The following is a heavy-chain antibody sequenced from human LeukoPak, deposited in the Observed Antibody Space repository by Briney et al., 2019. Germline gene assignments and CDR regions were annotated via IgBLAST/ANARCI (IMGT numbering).Heavy chain of an antibody. CDR2: IYYSGRT. J-gene: IGHJ5*02. V-gene: IGHV4-39*01. D-gene: IGHD4-17*01. CDR3: ARNLTQDFGDHGRTLKTNCFDP. Sequence: SETLSLTCTVSGVSISSGTYYWGWIRQPPGKGLGWHGSIYYSGRTYYNPSLKSRVTISVDTSKNQFSLKLSSVTAADTAVYYCARNLTQDFGDHGRTLKTNCFDPWGQGTLVTVSS. CDR1: GVSISSGTYY.